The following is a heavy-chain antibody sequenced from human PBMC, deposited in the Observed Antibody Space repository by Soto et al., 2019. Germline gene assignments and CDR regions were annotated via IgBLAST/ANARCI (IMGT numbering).Heavy chain of an antibody. CDR2: MNPNSGNT. CDR3: ARAPVVAVPMAVSYYYYYMDV. V-gene: IGHV1-8*02. J-gene: IGHJ6*03. D-gene: IGHD2-15*01. Sequence: GASVKVSCKASGYTFTSYGISWVRQAPGQGLEWMGWMNPNSGNTSYAQKFQGRVTMTRNTSISTAYMELSSLRSEDTAVYYCARAPVVAVPMAVSYYYYYMDVWGKGTTVTVSS. CDR1: GYTFTSYG.